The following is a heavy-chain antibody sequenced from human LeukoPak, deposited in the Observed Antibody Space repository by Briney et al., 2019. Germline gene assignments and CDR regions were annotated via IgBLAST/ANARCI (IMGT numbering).Heavy chain of an antibody. D-gene: IGHD1-26*01. CDR3: ARDKIVGATYFDY. V-gene: IGHV3-7*01. Sequence: GGSLRLSCAASGFTFSSYSMNWVRQAPGKGLEWVANIKQDGSEEYYVDSVKGRFTISRDNAKNSLYLQMNSLRAEDTAVYYCARDKIVGATYFDYWGQGTLVTVSS. J-gene: IGHJ4*02. CDR1: GFTFSSYS. CDR2: IKQDGSEE.